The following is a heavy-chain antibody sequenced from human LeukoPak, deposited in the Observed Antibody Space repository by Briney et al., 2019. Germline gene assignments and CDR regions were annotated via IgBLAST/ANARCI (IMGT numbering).Heavy chain of an antibody. D-gene: IGHD5-18*01. V-gene: IGHV3-15*01. CDR2: IKSKTDGGTT. CDR3: TTDSGGLWADY. CDR1: GFTFSDYY. J-gene: IGHJ4*02. Sequence: GGSLRLSCAASGFTFSDYYMSWIRQAPGKGLEWVGRIKSKTDGGTTDYTAPVKGRFTISGDDSKNTLYLQMNSLKTEDTAVYYCTTDSGGLWADYWGQGTLVTVSS.